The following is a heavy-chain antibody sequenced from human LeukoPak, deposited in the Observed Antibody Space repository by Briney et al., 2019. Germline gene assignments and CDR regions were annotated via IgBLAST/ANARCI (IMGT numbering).Heavy chain of an antibody. V-gene: IGHV1-3*01. CDR3: ARGSTSDWPLDH. D-gene: IGHD2-2*01. Sequence: ASVKVSCKASGYTFSDYAIHWVRQAPGQRLEWMGWIDAGNGNTRYSQKFQGGVTITRDTSTSTAYIELRSLRSEDTAMYYCARGSTSDWPLDHWGQETLVTISS. CDR1: GYTFSDYA. J-gene: IGHJ4*02. CDR2: IDAGNGNT.